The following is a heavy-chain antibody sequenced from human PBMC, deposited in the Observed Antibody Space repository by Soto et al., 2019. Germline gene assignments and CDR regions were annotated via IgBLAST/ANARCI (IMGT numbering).Heavy chain of an antibody. CDR1: GGSISIYY. CDR3: ARAQYSSSFAAVGWFDP. Sequence: SETLSLTCTVSGGSISIYYWGWIRQPPGKGLEWIGYIYYSGSTNYNPSLKSRVTISVDTSKNQFSLKLSSVTAADTAVYYCARAQYSSSFAAVGWFDPWGQGTLVTVSS. J-gene: IGHJ5*02. CDR2: IYYSGST. D-gene: IGHD6-6*01. V-gene: IGHV4-59*01.